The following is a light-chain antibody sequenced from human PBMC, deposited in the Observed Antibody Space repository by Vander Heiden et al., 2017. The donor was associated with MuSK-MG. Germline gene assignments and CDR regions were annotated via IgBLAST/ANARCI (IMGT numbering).Light chain of an antibody. CDR2: KAS. CDR3: QQYDNYPWT. J-gene: IGKJ1*01. CDR1: QSVNQW. Sequence: DIQMTQSPSTVSASIGDRVNITCRASQSVNQWLAWHQQKPGVAPKVLIFKASTTERGVSSRFSGSGSGTDFTLTITSLQPGDSATYYCQQYDNYPWTFGQGTKLEIK. V-gene: IGKV1-5*03.